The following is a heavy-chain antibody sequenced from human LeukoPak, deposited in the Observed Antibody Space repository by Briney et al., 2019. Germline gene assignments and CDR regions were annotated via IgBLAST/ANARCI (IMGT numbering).Heavy chain of an antibody. J-gene: IGHJ4*02. CDR1: GDSVSSNSAA. D-gene: IGHD6-13*01. V-gene: IGHV6-1*01. Sequence: SQTLSLTCAISGDSVSSNSAAWNWIRQSPSRGLEWLGRTYYRSKWYNDYAVSVKSRTTINPDTSKNQFSLQLNSVTPEDTAVYYCARDRGSIAAPGNRNFDYWGQGTLVTVSS. CDR3: ARDRGSIAAPGNRNFDY. CDR2: TYYRSKWYN.